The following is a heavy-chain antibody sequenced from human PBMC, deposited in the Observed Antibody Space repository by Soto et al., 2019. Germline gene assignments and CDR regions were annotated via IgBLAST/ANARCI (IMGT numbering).Heavy chain of an antibody. CDR3: AAGGGLPRYY. CDR1: GGSISSGGYS. CDR2: IYHSGST. Sequence: QLQLQESCSGLVKPSQTLSLTCAVSGGSISSGGYSWSWIRQPPGKGWEWIGYIYHSGSTYYNPSLKSRVTISVDRSKNQFSLKLSSVTAADTAVYYCAAGGGLPRYYWGQGTLVTVSS. D-gene: IGHD5-12*01. V-gene: IGHV4-30-2*01. J-gene: IGHJ4*02.